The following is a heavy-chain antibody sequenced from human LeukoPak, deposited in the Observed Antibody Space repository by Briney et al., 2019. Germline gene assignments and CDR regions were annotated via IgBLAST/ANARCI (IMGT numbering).Heavy chain of an antibody. Sequence: SETLSLTCTVSGGPISSDNYYWSWIRQPAGKGLEWIGRIYTSGSTNYNPSLKSRVTISVDTSKNQVALKLSSVTAADTAVYFCASSKRGGGSGYWGQGTLVTVSS. CDR2: IYTSGST. CDR1: GGPISSDNYY. V-gene: IGHV4-61*02. CDR3: ASSKRGGGSGY. J-gene: IGHJ4*02. D-gene: IGHD2-15*01.